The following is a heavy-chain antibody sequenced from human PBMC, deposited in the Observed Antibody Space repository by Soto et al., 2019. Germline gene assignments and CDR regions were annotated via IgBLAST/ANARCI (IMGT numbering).Heavy chain of an antibody. CDR3: PLRGGGLRWPPYSSDSGRDV. Sequence: QVQLVESGGGVVQPGRSLRLSCAASGFTFSSYAMHWVRQAPGKGLEWVAVISYDGSNKYYADSVKGRFTISRDNSRNTFNLQMTSLGGEDRVFYSWPLRGGGLRWPPYSSDSGRDVGGQGPRSPSP. V-gene: IGHV3-30-3*01. CDR1: GFTFSSYA. CDR2: ISYDGSNK. D-gene: IGHD4-17*01. J-gene: IGHJ6*02.